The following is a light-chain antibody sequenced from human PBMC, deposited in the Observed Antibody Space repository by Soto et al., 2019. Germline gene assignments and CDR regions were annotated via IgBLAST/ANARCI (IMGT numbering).Light chain of an antibody. CDR1: SSDVGTYNY. CDR2: EVS. CDR3: SSYAGRNNVV. J-gene: IGLJ2*01. V-gene: IGLV2-8*01. Sequence: QSALTQPPSASGSPGQSVTISCTGTSSDVGTYNYVSWYQQHPGKAPKLMIYEVSKRPSGVPDRFSGSKSGNTASLTVSGLQAEDEADHYCSSYAGRNNVVFGGGTKLTVL.